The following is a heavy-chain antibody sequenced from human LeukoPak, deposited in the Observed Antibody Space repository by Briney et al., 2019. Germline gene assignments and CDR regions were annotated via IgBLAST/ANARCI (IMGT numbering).Heavy chain of an antibody. CDR3: ARHDYGAF. CDR1: GFTFSNAW. CDR2: ISGSGGNT. J-gene: IGHJ4*02. Sequence: GGSLRLSCAASGFTFSNAWMSWVRQAPGEGLEWVSAISGSGGNTYYAEYVKGRFTISRDNSRNTLFLQMNSLRAEDTAVYYCARHDYGAFWGQGTLVTVSS. V-gene: IGHV3-23*01. D-gene: IGHD4-17*01.